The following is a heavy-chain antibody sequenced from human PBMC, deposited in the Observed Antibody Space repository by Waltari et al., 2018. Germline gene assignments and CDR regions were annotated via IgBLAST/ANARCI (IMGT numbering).Heavy chain of an antibody. CDR3: ARDRTGPRAFDI. CDR1: GFAYSSYA. V-gene: IGHV3-30-3*01. J-gene: IGHJ3*02. Sequence: QVQLVDSGGGVVPPGRSLRLSCASGFAYSSYAMHWVRQAPGKGLEWVAVISYDGSNKYYADSVKGRFTISRDNSKNTLYLQMNSLRAEDTAVYYCARDRTGPRAFDIWGQGTMVTVSS. CDR2: ISYDGSNK.